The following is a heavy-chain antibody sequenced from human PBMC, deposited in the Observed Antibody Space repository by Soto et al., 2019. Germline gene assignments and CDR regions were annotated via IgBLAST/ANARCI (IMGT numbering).Heavy chain of an antibody. CDR1: GGSISSSSYY. D-gene: IGHD6-6*01. CDR2: INHSGST. CDR3: ASQSSSSYFDY. V-gene: IGHV4-39*07. J-gene: IGHJ4*02. Sequence: SEALSLTCTVSGGSISSSSYYWSWIRQPPGKGLEWIGEINHSGSTNYNPSLKSRVTISVDTSKNQFSLKLSSVTAADTAVYYCASQSSSSYFDYWGQGTLVTVSS.